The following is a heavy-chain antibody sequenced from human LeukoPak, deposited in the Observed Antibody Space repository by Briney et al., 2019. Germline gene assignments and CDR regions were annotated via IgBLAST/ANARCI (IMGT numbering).Heavy chain of an antibody. CDR3: ARLYDSSGFDAFDI. CDR2: IYYSGST. J-gene: IGHJ3*02. V-gene: IGHV4-30-4*01. D-gene: IGHD3-22*01. Sequence: PSQTLSLTCTVSGGSISSGDYYWSWIRQPPGKGLEWIGYIYYSGSTNYNPSLKSRVTISVDTSKNQFSLKLSSATAADTAVYYCARLYDSSGFDAFDIWGQGTMVTVSS. CDR1: GGSISSGDYY.